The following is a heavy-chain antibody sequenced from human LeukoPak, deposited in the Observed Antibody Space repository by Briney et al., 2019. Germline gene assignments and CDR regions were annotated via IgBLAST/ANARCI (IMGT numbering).Heavy chain of an antibody. J-gene: IGHJ4*02. Sequence: GGSLRLSCAASGFTFSSYAMHWVRQAPGKGLEWVAVISYDGSNKYYADSVKGRFTISRDNAKNSLYLQMNSLRAEDAAMYYCATTNYGGPANWGQGTLVTVSS. V-gene: IGHV3-30*04. D-gene: IGHD4-23*01. CDR3: ATTNYGGPAN. CDR1: GFTFSSYA. CDR2: ISYDGSNK.